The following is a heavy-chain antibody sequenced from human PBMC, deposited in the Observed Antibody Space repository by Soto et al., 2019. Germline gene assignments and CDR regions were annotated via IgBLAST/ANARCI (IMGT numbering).Heavy chain of an antibody. CDR2: IYYSGST. D-gene: IGHD3-10*01. Sequence: PSETLSLTCTVSCGSVSSGSYYWSWIRQPPGKGLEWIGYIYYSGSTNYNPSLKSRVTISVDTSKNQFSLKLSSVTAADTAVYYCARDFRRGDWFDPWGQGTLVTVSS. CDR3: ARDFRRGDWFDP. CDR1: CGSVSSGSYY. V-gene: IGHV4-61*01. J-gene: IGHJ5*02.